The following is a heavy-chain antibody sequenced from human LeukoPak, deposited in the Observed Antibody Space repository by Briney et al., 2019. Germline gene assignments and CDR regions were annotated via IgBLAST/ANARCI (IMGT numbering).Heavy chain of an antibody. D-gene: IGHD2-2*01. V-gene: IGHV3-74*01. CDR3: TRGQMPEGLFY. CDR2: IKSDGSGT. Sequence: GGSLRLSCTASGLTFSTYWMHWVRQAPGKGPVWVAHIKSDGSGTTYADSVKGRFTISRDNAKNTLYLQMNSLRAEDTAVYYCTRGQMPEGLFYWGQGSLVTVSS. J-gene: IGHJ4*02. CDR1: GLTFSTYW.